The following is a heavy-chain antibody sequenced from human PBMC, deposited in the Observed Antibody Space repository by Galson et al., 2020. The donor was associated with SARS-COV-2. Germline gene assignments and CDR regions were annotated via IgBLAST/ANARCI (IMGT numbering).Heavy chain of an antibody. J-gene: IGHJ4*02. CDR2: LSSTGGTS. CDR3: LAYSSTGHSY. V-gene: IGHV3-64D*09. Sequence: LHGEFLKISCSASGFDFSDYAMHWVRQPPGQGLQYVSALSSTGGTSFYADSVSGRFTMSRDNSKNTFYLQMTGLRIEETAFYYCLAYSSTGHSYWGLGTLVTVSS. D-gene: IGHD4-4*01. CDR1: GFDFSDYA.